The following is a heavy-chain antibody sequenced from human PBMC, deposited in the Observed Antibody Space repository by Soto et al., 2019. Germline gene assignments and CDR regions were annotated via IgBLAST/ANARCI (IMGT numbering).Heavy chain of an antibody. CDR1: GGTFSSYA. CDR3: ARSSGSYNDWFDP. CDR2: IIPIFGTA. V-gene: IGHV1-69*13. J-gene: IGHJ5*02. D-gene: IGHD1-26*01. Sequence: VKVSCKASGGTFSSYAISWVRQAPGQGLEWMGGIIPIFGTANYAQKFQGRVTITADESTSTAYMELSSLRSEDTAVYYCARSSGSYNDWFDPWGQGTLVTVSS.